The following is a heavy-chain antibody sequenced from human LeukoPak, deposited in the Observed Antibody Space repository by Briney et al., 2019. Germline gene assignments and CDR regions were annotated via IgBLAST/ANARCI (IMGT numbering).Heavy chain of an antibody. Sequence: GGSLRLSCAASGFTFNNYGMHWVRQAPGKGLEWVAVISYDGRNKHYPDSVKGRFTISRDISTDTLWLQMDSLRTEDTAVYYLSKGPLRGTAAAIDYWGQGTLVTVSS. D-gene: IGHD2-2*01. CDR2: ISYDGRNK. CDR1: GFTFNNYG. CDR3: SKGPLRGTAAAIDY. V-gene: IGHV3-30*18. J-gene: IGHJ4*02.